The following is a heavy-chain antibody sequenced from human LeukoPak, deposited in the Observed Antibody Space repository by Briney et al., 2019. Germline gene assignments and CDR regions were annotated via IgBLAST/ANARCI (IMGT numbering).Heavy chain of an antibody. V-gene: IGHV3-21*01. CDR2: ISRRSRHV. J-gene: IGHJ1*01. Sequence: GGSLRLSCAASGFTYSDYSMNWVRHAPGKGLEWVSSISRRSRHVYYAGSVKGRFNISRDDARNSLYLQMNRLRAEDMAVYFCVRDLLGSGSTTAYLYHWGQGTLVTVSS. CDR1: GFTYSDYS. D-gene: IGHD3-10*01. CDR3: VRDLLGSGSTTAYLYH.